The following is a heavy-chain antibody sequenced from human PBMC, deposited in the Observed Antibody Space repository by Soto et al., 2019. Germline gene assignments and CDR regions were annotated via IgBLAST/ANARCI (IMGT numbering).Heavy chain of an antibody. CDR1: GYAFTTYG. V-gene: IGHV1-18*01. Sequence: QVHLVQSGAEVKKPGASVKVSCKGSGYAFTTYGITWVRQAPGQGLEWMGWISAHNGNTNYAQKLQGRVTVTRETSTSTAYMELRSLRSDDTAVYYCARGRDGDYRGQGALVTVSS. D-gene: IGHD6-6*01. CDR2: ISAHNGNT. CDR3: ARGRDGDY. J-gene: IGHJ4*02.